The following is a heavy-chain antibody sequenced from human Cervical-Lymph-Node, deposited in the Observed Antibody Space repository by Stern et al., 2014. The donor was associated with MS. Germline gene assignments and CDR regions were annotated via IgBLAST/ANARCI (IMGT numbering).Heavy chain of an antibody. D-gene: IGHD5-24*01. Sequence: EVQLVESGGGLVQPGGSLRLSCAASGFSFSSYWMHWVRQAPGQGLGGVSCIDSDGSTTGYADSVKGRFTISRDNAKNTLYLQMNSLRAEDTAVYYCATLGWADYWGQGTLVTVSS. V-gene: IGHV3-74*02. CDR3: ATLGWADY. CDR2: IDSDGSTT. J-gene: IGHJ4*02. CDR1: GFSFSSYW.